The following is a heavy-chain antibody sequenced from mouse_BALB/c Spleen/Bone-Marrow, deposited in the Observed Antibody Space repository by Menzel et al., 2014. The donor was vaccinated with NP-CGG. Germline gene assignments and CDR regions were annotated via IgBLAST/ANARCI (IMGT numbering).Heavy chain of an antibody. CDR1: GYTFTSYY. J-gene: IGHJ3*01. CDR3: TNDYLFAY. Sequence: VKLQESGAELVKPGASVKLSCKASGYTFTSYYMYWVKRRPGQGLEWIGEINPSNGGTNFNEKFKSKATLTVDKSSSTAYMQLSSLTSEDSAVYYCTNDYLFAYWGQGTLVTVSA. V-gene: IGHV1S16*01. CDR2: INPSNGGT. D-gene: IGHD2-4*01.